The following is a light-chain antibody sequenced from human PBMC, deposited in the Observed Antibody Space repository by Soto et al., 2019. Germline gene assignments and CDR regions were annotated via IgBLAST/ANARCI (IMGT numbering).Light chain of an antibody. J-gene: IGLJ2*01. CDR2: SNN. CDR3: AAWDDSLNGVV. V-gene: IGLV1-44*01. Sequence: QPVLTQPPSASGTPGQRVTISCSGSSSNIGSNTVNWYQQLPGTAPKLLIYSNNQRPSGVPDRFSGSKSGTSASLAISGLQSEDEADYYCAAWDDSLNGVVFRGGTKLTVL. CDR1: SSNIGSNT.